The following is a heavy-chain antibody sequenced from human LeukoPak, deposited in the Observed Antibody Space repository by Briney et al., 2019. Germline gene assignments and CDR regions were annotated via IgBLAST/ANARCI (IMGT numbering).Heavy chain of an antibody. CDR3: AAFYGSGRGAFDI. Sequence: SETLSLTCTVSGGSISSYYWSWIRQPPGKGLEWIGYISYIGSTNYNPSLKSRVTISVDTSKNQFSLKLSSVTAADTAVYYCAAFYGSGRGAFDIWGKGQWSPSLQ. V-gene: IGHV4-59*01. J-gene: IGHJ3*02. CDR2: ISYIGST. D-gene: IGHD3-10*01. CDR1: GGSISSYY.